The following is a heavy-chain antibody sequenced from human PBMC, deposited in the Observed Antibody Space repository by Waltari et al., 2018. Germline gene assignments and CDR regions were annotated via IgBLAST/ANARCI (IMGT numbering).Heavy chain of an antibody. CDR2: ISYDGSNK. V-gene: IGHV3-30*01. Sequence: QVQLVESGGGVVQPGRSLRLSCAASGFTFSSYAMHWVRQAPGKGLERVAVISYDGSNKYYADSVKGRFTISRDNSKNTLYLQMNSLRAEDTAVYYCARDDTTTYYDFWSGLNYYYGMDVWGQGTTVTVSS. CDR1: GFTFSSYA. D-gene: IGHD3-3*01. J-gene: IGHJ6*02. CDR3: ARDDTTTYYDFWSGLNYYYGMDV.